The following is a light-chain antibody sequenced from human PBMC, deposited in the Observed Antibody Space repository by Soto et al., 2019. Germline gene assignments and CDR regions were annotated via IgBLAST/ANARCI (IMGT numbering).Light chain of an antibody. CDR1: QSLSSSY. CDR3: LQYASPLYT. Sequence: EIVLTQSPGTPSLSPGERATLSCRASQSLSSSYLAWYQLKPGQAPRLLIYGAYNRATGLPDRFSGSGSGTDFTLTISRLEPEDFAVYFCLQYASPLYTFGQGTKLEI. V-gene: IGKV3-20*01. CDR2: GAY. J-gene: IGKJ2*01.